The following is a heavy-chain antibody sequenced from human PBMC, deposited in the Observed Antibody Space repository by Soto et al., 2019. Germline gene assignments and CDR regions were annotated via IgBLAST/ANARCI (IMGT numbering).Heavy chain of an antibody. D-gene: IGHD6-6*01. V-gene: IGHV3-33*01. CDR2: IWYDGSNK. Sequence: GGSLRLSCAASGFTFSSYGMHWVRQAPGKGLEWVAVIWYDGSNKYYADSVKGRFTISRDNSKNTLYLQMNSLRAEDTAVYYCARSMYSSSSSPDYWGQGTLVTVSS. CDR1: GFTFSSYG. CDR3: ARSMYSSSSSPDY. J-gene: IGHJ4*02.